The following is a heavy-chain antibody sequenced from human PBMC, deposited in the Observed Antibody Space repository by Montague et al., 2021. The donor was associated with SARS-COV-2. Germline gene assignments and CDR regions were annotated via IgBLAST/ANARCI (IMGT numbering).Heavy chain of an antibody. J-gene: IGHJ4*02. CDR1: GFPFSSYG. CDR2: ISYDGSNK. D-gene: IGHD3-9*01. CDR3: AKSDILEDYFDY. V-gene: IGHV3-30*18. Sequence: SRRLSCAASGFPFSSYGMHLFRQAPGKGLEWVAVISYDGSNKYYSDSVKGRFTISRDNSKNTLYLQMNSLRAEDTAVYYCAKSDILEDYFDYWGQGTLVTVSS.